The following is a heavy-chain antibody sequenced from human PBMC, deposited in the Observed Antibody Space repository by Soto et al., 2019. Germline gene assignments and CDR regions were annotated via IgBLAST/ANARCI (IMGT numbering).Heavy chain of an antibody. D-gene: IGHD1-7*01. CDR1: GFSFSDYY. V-gene: IGHV3-11*05. Sequence: QVQLVESGGGLVKPGGSLRLSCAASGFSFSDYYMSWIRQAPGKGLEWVSYITSSSSYTNYADSVKGRFTSSRDNAKNSLYLQMNSLRAEDTAVYYCAKLRPSYGYFDLWGRGTLVIVSS. CDR2: ITSSSSYT. CDR3: AKLRPSYGYFDL. J-gene: IGHJ2*01.